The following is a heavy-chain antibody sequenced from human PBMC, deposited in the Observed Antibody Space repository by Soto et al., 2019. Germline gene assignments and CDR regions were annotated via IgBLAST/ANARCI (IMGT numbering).Heavy chain of an antibody. J-gene: IGHJ3*02. CDR2: IWYDGSNK. D-gene: IGHD3-9*01. CDR3: AREQIRYFDWLAYAFDI. CDR1: GFTFSSYG. V-gene: IGHV3-33*01. Sequence: SLRLSCAASGFTFSSYGMHWVRQAPGKGLEWVAVIWYDGSNKYYADSVKGRFTISRDNSKNTLYLQMNSLRAEDTAVYYCAREQIRYFDWLAYAFDIWGQGTMVTVSS.